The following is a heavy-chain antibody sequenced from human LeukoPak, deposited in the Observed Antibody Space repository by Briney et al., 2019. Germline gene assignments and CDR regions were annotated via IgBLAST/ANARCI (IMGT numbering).Heavy chain of an antibody. V-gene: IGHV3-74*01. J-gene: IGHJ3*02. CDR3: ARGGYHHGFDI. CDR2: IDNDGRDT. Sequence: GGSLRLSCAASEFTFSNYWMHWVRQAPGEGLVWVSRIDNDGRDTIYAGSVKGRFTISRDNGKNTLYLQMNSLRAEDTAVYYCARGGYHHGFDIWGQGTLVTVSS. D-gene: IGHD1-14*01. CDR1: EFTFSNYW.